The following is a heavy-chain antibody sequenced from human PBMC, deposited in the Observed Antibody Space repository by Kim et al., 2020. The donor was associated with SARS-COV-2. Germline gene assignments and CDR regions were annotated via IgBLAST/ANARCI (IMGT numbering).Heavy chain of an antibody. V-gene: IGHV3-30*07. Sequence: DSVKGRFTISRDTTKNRLYLQMSSLRVEDTAVYYCARDGGSGWSPSYYFDNWGQGTLVTVSS. CDR3: ARDGGSGWSPSYYFDN. D-gene: IGHD6-19*01. J-gene: IGHJ4*02.